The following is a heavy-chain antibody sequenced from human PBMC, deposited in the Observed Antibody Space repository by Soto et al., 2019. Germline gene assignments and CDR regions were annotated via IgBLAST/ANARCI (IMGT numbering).Heavy chain of an antibody. J-gene: IGHJ6*02. CDR2: IYYSGST. CDR3: ARVDIVATTQYYYYGMDV. D-gene: IGHD5-12*01. Sequence: PSETLSLTCTVSGGSISSYYWSWIRQPPGKGLEWIGYIYYSGSTNYNPSLKSRVTISVDTSKNQFSLKLSSVTAADTAVYYCARVDIVATTQYYYYGMDVWGQGTTVTAP. V-gene: IGHV4-59*01. CDR1: GGSISSYY.